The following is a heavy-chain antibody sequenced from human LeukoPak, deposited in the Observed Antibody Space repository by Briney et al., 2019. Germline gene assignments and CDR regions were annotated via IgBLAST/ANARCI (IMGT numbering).Heavy chain of an antibody. V-gene: IGHV1-46*01. D-gene: IGHD6-13*01. CDR3: ARERTPTLYSSSRDPFQH. Sequence: GASVKVSCKASGYTFTSYYMHWVRQAPGQGLEWMGIINPSGGSTSYAQKFQGRVTMTRDTSTSTVYMELSSLRSEDTAVYYCARERTPTLYSSSRDPFQHWGQGTLVTVSS. J-gene: IGHJ1*01. CDR2: INPSGGST. CDR1: GYTFTSYY.